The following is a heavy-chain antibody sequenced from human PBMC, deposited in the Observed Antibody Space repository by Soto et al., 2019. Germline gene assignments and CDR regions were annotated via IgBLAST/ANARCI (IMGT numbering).Heavy chain of an antibody. D-gene: IGHD1-1*01. CDR1: GYTFITYG. V-gene: IGHV1-18*01. CDR2: ISAYNGNT. Sequence: QVQLVQSGAELKKPGASVKVSCKASGYTFITYGINWVRQAPGQGLEWMAWISAYNGNTYYAQNFQGRVTITTDTSTSTAYMELRSLRSDDTAIYYCARGTYKDFWGQGTLVTVSS. J-gene: IGHJ4*02. CDR3: ARGTYKDF.